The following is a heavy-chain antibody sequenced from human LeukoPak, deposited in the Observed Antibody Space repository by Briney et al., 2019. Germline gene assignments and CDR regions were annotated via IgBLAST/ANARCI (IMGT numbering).Heavy chain of an antibody. CDR1: GASLSRTSYY. CDR3: ATYSGSYFVDH. CDR2: VYYSGST. Sequence: SETLSLTCTVSGASLSRTSYYWGWIRQTPGKGLEWIGTVYYSGSTYYNTSLKSRLTISVDTSKNQISLQLTSVTAADMAVYYCATYSGSYFVDHWGQGTLVTVSS. D-gene: IGHD1-26*01. J-gene: IGHJ4*02. V-gene: IGHV4-39*01.